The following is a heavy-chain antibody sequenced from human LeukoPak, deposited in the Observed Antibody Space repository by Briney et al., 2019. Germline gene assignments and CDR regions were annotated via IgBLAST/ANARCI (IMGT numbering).Heavy chain of an antibody. V-gene: IGHV4-39*01. CDR1: GGSISNSHYY. J-gene: IGHJ6*02. D-gene: IGHD2-15*01. CDR2: IYYDGNT. Sequence: SETLSLTCSVSGGSISNSHYYLVWMRQPPGKGREWIGSIYYDGNTYYNPSLKSRVTISVDTSKNQFSLKLSSVTAADTAIYYCARRSHCTGGSCPPVWGQGATVTVSS. CDR3: ARRSHCTGGSCPPV.